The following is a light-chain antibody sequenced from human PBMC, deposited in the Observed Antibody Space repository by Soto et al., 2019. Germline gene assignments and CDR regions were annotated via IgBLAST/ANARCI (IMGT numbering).Light chain of an antibody. CDR2: AS. CDR3: QQSYTAPLT. Sequence: DIQMTQSPSSLSASVGDRVTITCRASQYISTYLAWYQQKPGKAPCLLIFASSLQSGVPPRFSGSGSGTDFTLTISSLQPEDFATYFCQQSYTAPLTFGGETKVEL. J-gene: IGKJ4*01. CDR1: QYISTY. V-gene: IGKV1-39*01.